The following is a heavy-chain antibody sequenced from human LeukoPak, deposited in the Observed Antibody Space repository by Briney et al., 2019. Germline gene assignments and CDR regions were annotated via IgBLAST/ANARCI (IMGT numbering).Heavy chain of an antibody. CDR1: GFTFSSYA. Sequence: LAGGSLRLSCAASGFTFSSYAMSWVRQAPGKGLEWVSAISGSGGSTYYADSVKGRFTISRDSSKNTLYLQMNSLRAEDTAVYYCPRCLSGELCLYFDYWGQGTLGTVSS. V-gene: IGHV3-23*01. J-gene: IGHJ4*02. CDR2: ISGSGGST. D-gene: IGHD3-10*02. CDR3: PRCLSGELCLYFDY.